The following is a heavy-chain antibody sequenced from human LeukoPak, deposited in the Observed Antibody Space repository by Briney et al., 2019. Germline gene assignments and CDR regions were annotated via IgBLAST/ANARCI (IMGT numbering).Heavy chain of an antibody. CDR1: GFTFISYD. J-gene: IGHJ4*02. Sequence: HPGGSLRLSCAASGFTFISYDMNWVRQAPGKGLEWVSYISGSGGSIYYTDSVKGRFTISRDNAKNSLFLQMNSLRAEDTAVYYCAKELGSIYCSSTSCLSDNWGQGTLVTVSS. D-gene: IGHD2-2*01. CDR3: AKELGSIYCSSTSCLSDN. V-gene: IGHV3-48*03. CDR2: ISGSGGSI.